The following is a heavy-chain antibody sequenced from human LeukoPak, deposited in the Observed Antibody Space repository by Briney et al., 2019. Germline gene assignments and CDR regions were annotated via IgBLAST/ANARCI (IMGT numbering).Heavy chain of an antibody. J-gene: IGHJ4*02. Sequence: ASVKVSCKASGYTFTCYGISWVRQAPGQGLEWMGWISAYNGNTNYAQKLQGRVTMTTDTSTSTAYMELRSLRSDDTAVYYCARGRLPGIAAAGMKYWGQGTLVTVSS. CDR3: ARGRLPGIAAAGMKY. CDR2: ISAYNGNT. D-gene: IGHD6-13*01. CDR1: GYTFTCYG. V-gene: IGHV1-18*01.